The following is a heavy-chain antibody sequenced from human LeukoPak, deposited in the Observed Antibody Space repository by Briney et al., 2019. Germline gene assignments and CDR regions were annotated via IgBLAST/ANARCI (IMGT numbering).Heavy chain of an antibody. D-gene: IGHD6-6*01. CDR3: ARDPYGLLYSSSSYFDY. V-gene: IGHV1-46*01. CDR2: INPSGGST. Sequence: VASVKVSCKASGYTFSNYYMHWVRQAPGQGLEWMGIINPSGGSTSYAQKFQGRVTMTRDTSISTAYMELSRLRSDDTAVYYCARDPYGLLYSSSSYFDYWGQGTLVTVSS. CDR1: GYTFSNYY. J-gene: IGHJ4*02.